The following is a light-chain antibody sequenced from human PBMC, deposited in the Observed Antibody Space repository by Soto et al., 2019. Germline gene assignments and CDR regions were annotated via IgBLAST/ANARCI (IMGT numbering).Light chain of an antibody. CDR3: QQYYSYSRT. J-gene: IGKJ1*01. V-gene: IGKV1-5*01. CDR1: QTVSSW. Sequence: DIQMTQSPSTLSASVGDRVTITCRASQTVSSWLAWYQQKPGKAPKLLIYDVSSLESGVPSRFSGSGSGTEFTLNISSLQPDDFATYYCQQYYSYSRTFCQGTKVEVK. CDR2: DVS.